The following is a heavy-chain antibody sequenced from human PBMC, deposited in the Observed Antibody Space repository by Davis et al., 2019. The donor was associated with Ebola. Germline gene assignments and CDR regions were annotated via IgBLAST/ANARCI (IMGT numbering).Heavy chain of an antibody. CDR2: IWYDGSNK. CDR1: GFTFSSYG. D-gene: IGHD6-13*01. CDR3: ARDLLADSSSWYTTFDY. J-gene: IGHJ4*02. Sequence: PGGSLRLSCAASGFTFSSYGMHWVRQAPGKGLEWVAVIWYDGSNKYYADSVKGRFTISRDSSKNTLYLQMNSLRAEDTAVYSCARDLLADSSSWYTTFDYWGQGTLVTVSS. V-gene: IGHV3-33*01.